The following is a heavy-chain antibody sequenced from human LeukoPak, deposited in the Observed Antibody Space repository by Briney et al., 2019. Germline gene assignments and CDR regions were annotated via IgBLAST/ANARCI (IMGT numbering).Heavy chain of an antibody. CDR1: GFDFSIYR. Sequence: GGSLRLSCAASGFDFSIYRMSWVRQAPGKGLEWVSYIHLSGTPTHYAEVVKGRFSISRDNAKNSLYLQMNNLRAEDTAVYYCARGPVVVIAPADYWGQGTLVTVSS. J-gene: IGHJ4*02. V-gene: IGHV3-48*04. CDR2: IHLSGTPT. D-gene: IGHD2-21*01. CDR3: ARGPVVVIAPADY.